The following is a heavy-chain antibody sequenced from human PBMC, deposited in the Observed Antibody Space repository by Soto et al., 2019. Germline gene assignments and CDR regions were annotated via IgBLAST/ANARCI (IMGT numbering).Heavy chain of an antibody. V-gene: IGHV4-31*03. CDR1: GGSISSGGYY. CDR3: ARDQVGSSWFDY. D-gene: IGHD6-13*01. J-gene: IGHJ4*02. Sequence: SETLSLTCTVSGGSISSGGYYWSWIRQHPGKGLEWIGYIYYSGSTYYNPSLKSRVTISVDTSKNQFSLKLSSVTAADTAVYYCARDQVGSSWFDYWGQGTLVTVSS. CDR2: IYYSGST.